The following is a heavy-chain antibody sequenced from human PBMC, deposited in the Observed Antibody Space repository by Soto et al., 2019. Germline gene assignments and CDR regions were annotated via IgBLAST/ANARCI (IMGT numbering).Heavy chain of an antibody. Sequence: PGESLKISCKGSGYSFTSYWIGWVRQMPGKGLEWMGIIYPGDSDTRYSPSFQGQVTISADKSISTAYLQWSSLKASDTAMYYCAREGSGYSYGSYYYYGMDVWGQGTTVTVSS. CDR3: AREGSGYSYGSYYYYGMDV. J-gene: IGHJ6*02. V-gene: IGHV5-51*01. D-gene: IGHD5-18*01. CDR1: GYSFTSYW. CDR2: IYPGDSDT.